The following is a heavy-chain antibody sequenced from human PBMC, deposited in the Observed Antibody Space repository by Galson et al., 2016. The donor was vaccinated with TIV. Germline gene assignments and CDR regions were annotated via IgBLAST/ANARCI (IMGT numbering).Heavy chain of an antibody. D-gene: IGHD1-26*01. CDR3: ARTGANTLYSGGYGDDDGFDF. J-gene: IGHJ3*01. CDR2: IWYDGTNT. V-gene: IGHV3-33*01. CDR1: GFTLPNYG. Sequence: SLRLSCATSGFTLPNYGMTLVRQAPGKGLEWVAVIWYDGTNTHYADSVKGRFTISKDNSENTLNLQMNTLRAEDTAVYYCARTGANTLYSGGYGDDDGFDFWGQGTMVTVSS.